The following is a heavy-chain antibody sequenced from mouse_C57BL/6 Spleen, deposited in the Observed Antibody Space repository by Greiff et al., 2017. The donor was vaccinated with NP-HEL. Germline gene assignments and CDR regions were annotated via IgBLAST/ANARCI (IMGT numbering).Heavy chain of an antibody. CDR1: GFTFSSYA. CDR3: ARGMYFDV. Sequence: EVQWVESGGGLVKPGGSLKLSCAASGFTFSSYAMSWVRQTPEKRLEWVATISDGGSYTYYPDNVKGRFTISRDNAKNNLYLQMSHLKSEDTAMYYCARGMYFDVWGTGTTVTVSS. V-gene: IGHV5-4*01. CDR2: ISDGGSYT. J-gene: IGHJ1*03.